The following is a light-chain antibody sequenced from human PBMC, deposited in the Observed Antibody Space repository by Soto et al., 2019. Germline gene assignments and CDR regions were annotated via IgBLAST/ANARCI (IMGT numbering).Light chain of an antibody. CDR1: SXDVGGYKS. Sequence: QSALTQPRSVSGSPGQSLTVSCIGTSXDVGGYKSVSWYQQYPGKAPKLMIYDVSERPSGVPNRFSGSKSGNTASLTISGLQAEDEADYYCCSYVGSYSYVFGTGTKVTVL. CDR3: CSYVGSYSYV. CDR2: DVS. V-gene: IGLV2-11*01. J-gene: IGLJ1*01.